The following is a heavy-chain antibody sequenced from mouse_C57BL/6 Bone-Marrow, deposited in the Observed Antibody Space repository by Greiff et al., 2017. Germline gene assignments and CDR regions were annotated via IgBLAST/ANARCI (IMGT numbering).Heavy chain of an antibody. V-gene: IGHV1-64*01. CDR2: IHPNSGST. Sequence: VQLQQPGAELVQPGASVKLSCKASGYTFTSYWMHWVKQRPGQGLEWIGMIHPNSGSTNYNEKFKSKATLTVDKSSSTAYMQLSSLTSEDSAVYYCARSFITTVVALDYWGQGTTLTVSS. CDR1: GYTFTSYW. D-gene: IGHD1-1*01. J-gene: IGHJ2*01. CDR3: ARSFITTVVALDY.